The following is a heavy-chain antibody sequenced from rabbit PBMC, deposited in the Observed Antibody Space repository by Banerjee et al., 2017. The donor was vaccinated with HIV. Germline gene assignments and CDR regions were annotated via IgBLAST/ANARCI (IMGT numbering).Heavy chain of an antibody. V-gene: IGHV1S45*01. CDR2: IDTNSDST. J-gene: IGHJ6*01. CDR1: GFDLSRYYY. D-gene: IGHD6-1*01. Sequence: QQQLVESGGGLVKPEGSLTLTCKASGFDLSRYYYMCWVRQAPGKGLELIACIDTNSDSTSYASWAKGRFTISKTSSTTVTLHMTSLTAADTATYFCASDTSDGRDAYAPYYGMDLWGPGTLVTVS. CDR3: ASDTSDGRDAYAPYYGMDL.